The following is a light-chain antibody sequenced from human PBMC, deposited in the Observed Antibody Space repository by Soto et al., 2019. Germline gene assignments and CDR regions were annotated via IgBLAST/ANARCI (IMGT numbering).Light chain of an antibody. CDR2: KAS. CDR1: QNIATW. V-gene: IGKV1-5*03. J-gene: IGKJ1*01. Sequence: DIQMTQTPSTLSASVGDRVTITCRASQNIATWLAWYQQKPGKAPKLLIYKASNLQSGVPSRFRGRGSGTEFHLSISNLQPDDFASYYCQQYGRFTPFGQGTKVDI. CDR3: QQYGRFTP.